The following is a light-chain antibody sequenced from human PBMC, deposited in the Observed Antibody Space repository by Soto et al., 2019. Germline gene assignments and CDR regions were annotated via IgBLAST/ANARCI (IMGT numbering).Light chain of an antibody. Sequence: QSVLTQPPSVSGAPGQRVTISCTGSSSNIGAGYDVHWYQHFPGKAPKLLIYANSNRPSGVPDRFSGSESGSSASLAITGLQAEDEADYYCQSYDDTLGGHVVFGGGTQLTVL. CDR2: ANS. CDR1: SSNIGAGYD. V-gene: IGLV1-40*01. J-gene: IGLJ2*01. CDR3: QSYDDTLGGHVV.